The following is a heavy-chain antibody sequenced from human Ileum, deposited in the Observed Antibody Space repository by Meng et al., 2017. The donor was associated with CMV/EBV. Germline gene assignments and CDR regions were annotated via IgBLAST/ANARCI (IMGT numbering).Heavy chain of an antibody. J-gene: IGHJ4*02. CDR3: ARGSGRSGWYYFDY. CDR2: ISYDGSNK. Sequence: GESLKISCAASGFTFSSYAMHWVRQAPGKGLEWVAVISYDGSNKYYADSVKGRFTISRDNSKNTLYLQMNSLRAEDTAVYYCARGSGRSGWYYFDYWGQGTLVTVSS. CDR1: GFTFSSYA. D-gene: IGHD6-19*01. V-gene: IGHV3-30-3*01.